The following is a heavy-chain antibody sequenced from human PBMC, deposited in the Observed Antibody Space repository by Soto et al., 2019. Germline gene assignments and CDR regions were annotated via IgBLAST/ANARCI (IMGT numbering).Heavy chain of an antibody. CDR3: ARDRGPIVLMVYAAHSYYYGMDV. CDR1: GGTFSSYA. D-gene: IGHD2-8*01. CDR2: IIPIFGTA. Sequence: QVQLVQSGAEVKKPGSSVKVSCKASGGTFSSYAISWVRQAPGQGLEWMGGIIPIFGTANYAQKFQGRVTIRADESTSTXXMXLXXLRSEDTGVYYCARDRGPIVLMVYAAHSYYYGMDVWGQGTTVTVSS. V-gene: IGHV1-69*12. J-gene: IGHJ6*02.